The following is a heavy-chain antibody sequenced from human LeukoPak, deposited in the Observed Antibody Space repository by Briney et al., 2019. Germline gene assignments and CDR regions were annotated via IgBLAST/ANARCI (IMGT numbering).Heavy chain of an antibody. V-gene: IGHV3-30*02. Sequence: GGSLRLSCAASGFTFSNFGMHWVRQAPGKGLEWVAFIRYDGSNKYYVDSVKGRFTISRDNSKNTLSLQMNSLRPEDTAVYYCARKGFGSITVPGTFDYRGQGILVTVSS. CDR1: GFTFSNFG. CDR3: ARKGFGSITVPGTFDY. CDR2: IRYDGSNK. D-gene: IGHD6-19*01. J-gene: IGHJ4*02.